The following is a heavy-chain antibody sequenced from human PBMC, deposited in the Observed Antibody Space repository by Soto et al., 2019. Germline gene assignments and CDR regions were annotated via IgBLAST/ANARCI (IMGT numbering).Heavy chain of an antibody. CDR1: GFTFSSLW. V-gene: IGHV3-7*05. CDR3: ARATRSPDF. CDR2: IKEDGSVK. J-gene: IGHJ4*02. Sequence: EVQLVESGGDLVQPGGSLRLSCAASGFTFSSLWMTWVHQAPGKGLECVANIKEDGSVKYYVDSVKGRFTISRDNAKNSLYLQMVGLRAEDTAVYYCARATRSPDFRGQGTLVTVSS.